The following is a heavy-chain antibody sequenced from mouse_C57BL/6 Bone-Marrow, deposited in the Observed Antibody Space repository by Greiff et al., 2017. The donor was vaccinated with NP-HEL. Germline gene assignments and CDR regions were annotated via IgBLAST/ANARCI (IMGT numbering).Heavy chain of an antibody. Sequence: EVQLVESGGGLVQPKGSLKLSCAASGFTFNTYAMYWVRQAPGKGLEWVARIRSKSSNYDTYYADLVKVRFTISRDDSQSKLYLQMHNLKTEDTAMYYCVRDGDYGSSYDWYFDVWGTGTTVTVSS. CDR2: IRSKSSNYDT. CDR1: GFTFNTYA. CDR3: VRDGDYGSSYDWYFDV. J-gene: IGHJ1*03. D-gene: IGHD1-1*01. V-gene: IGHV10-3*01.